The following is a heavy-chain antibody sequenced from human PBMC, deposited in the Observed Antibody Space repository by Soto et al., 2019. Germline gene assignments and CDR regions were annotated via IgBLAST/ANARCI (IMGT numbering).Heavy chain of an antibody. V-gene: IGHV4-34*01. CDR3: ARETDPYYGSGSYYY. J-gene: IGHJ4*02. Sequence: QVHLQQWGAGLLKPSETLSLSCAIFGGSSSGYYWSWIRQPPGKGLEWIGEVNHSRSPNYNPSLKSRATISLDTSKNHFSLMLSSVTAADTGVYYCARETDPYYGSGSYYYWGQGTLVTVSS. CDR1: GGSSSGYY. D-gene: IGHD3-10*01. CDR2: VNHSRSP.